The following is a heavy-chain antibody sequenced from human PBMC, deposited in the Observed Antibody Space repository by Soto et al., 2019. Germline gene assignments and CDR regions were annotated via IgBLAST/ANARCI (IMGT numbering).Heavy chain of an antibody. D-gene: IGHD1-26*01. V-gene: IGHV3-7*01. Sequence: EVQLVESGGGLVQPGGSLRLSCAGSGFIFGNFWMTWVRQAPGKGLEWVANIKQDGSEKYYVDSVKGRFTIPRDNVKNSLYLQMNSLRSEDTAVYYCARGTGGATSSGKDQFDYWGQGTLVPVSS. J-gene: IGHJ4*02. CDR3: ARGTGGATSSGKDQFDY. CDR2: IKQDGSEK. CDR1: GFIFGNFW.